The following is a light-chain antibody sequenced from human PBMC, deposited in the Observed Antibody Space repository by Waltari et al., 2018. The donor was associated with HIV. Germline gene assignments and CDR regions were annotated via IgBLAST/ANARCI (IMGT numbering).Light chain of an antibody. CDR1: SSAVGSYNL. Sequence: QSALTQPASVSGSPGQSITISCTGTSSAVGSYNLVSWYQSNPDKAPKLMIYEVSKRPSGVSNRFAGSKSGNTASLTISGLQAEDEAAYYCCSYAGSSTLIFGGGTKLTVL. J-gene: IGLJ2*01. CDR2: EVS. V-gene: IGLV2-23*02. CDR3: CSYAGSSTLI.